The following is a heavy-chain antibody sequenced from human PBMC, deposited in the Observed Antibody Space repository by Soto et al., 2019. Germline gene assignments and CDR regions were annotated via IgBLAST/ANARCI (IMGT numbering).Heavy chain of an antibody. Sequence: QVQLVQSGAEVRQPASSVKVSCKTSGGTFSSYAISWVRQAPGQGLEWMGGIVPIVDTSTYGQKLQGSVTITADESTSTVYMELSSLSSDDTAVYYCVRVVAIPGYPDNWGQGTLVTVSS. D-gene: IGHD5-12*01. V-gene: IGHV1-69*12. J-gene: IGHJ4*02. CDR2: IVPIVDTS. CDR1: GGTFSSYA. CDR3: VRVVAIPGYPDN.